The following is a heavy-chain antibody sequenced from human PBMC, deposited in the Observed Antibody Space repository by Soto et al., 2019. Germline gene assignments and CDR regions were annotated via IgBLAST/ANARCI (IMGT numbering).Heavy chain of an antibody. CDR3: ARSDFIHCSSTSCYGFDY. Sequence: SETLSLTCAVYGGSFSGYYWSWIRQPPGKGLEWIGEINHSGSTNYNPSLKSRVTISVDTSKNQFSLKLSSVTAADTAVYYCARSDFIHCSSTSCYGFDYWGQGTLVTVSS. D-gene: IGHD2-2*01. J-gene: IGHJ4*02. CDR2: INHSGST. CDR1: GGSFSGYY. V-gene: IGHV4-34*01.